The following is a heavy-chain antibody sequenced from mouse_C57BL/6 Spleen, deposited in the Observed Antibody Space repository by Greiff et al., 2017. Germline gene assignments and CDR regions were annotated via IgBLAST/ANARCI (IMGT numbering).Heavy chain of an antibody. CDR3: ASYDYDGGFAY. D-gene: IGHD2-4*01. V-gene: IGHV1-55*01. CDR1: GYTFTGYW. CDR2: IYPGSGST. J-gene: IGHJ3*01. Sequence: VQLKQPGAELVKPGASVKMSCKASGYTFTGYWITWVKQRPGQGLEWIGNIYPGSGSTNYNEKFKSKATLTVETSSSTAYMQLSSLTSEDSAVYFCASYDYDGGFAYWGQGTLVTVSA.